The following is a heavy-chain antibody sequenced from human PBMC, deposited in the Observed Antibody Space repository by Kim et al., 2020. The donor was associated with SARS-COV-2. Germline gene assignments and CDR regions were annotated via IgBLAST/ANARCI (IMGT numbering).Heavy chain of an antibody. CDR2: IDPSDSYT. CDR1: GYSFTSYW. V-gene: IGHV5-10-1*01. Sequence: GESLKISCKGSGYSFTSYWISWVRQMPGKGLEWMGRIDPSDSYTNYSPSFQGHVTISADKSISTAYLQWSILKASDTAMDDAGRKCYGILPGFDDWGQG. J-gene: IGHJ3*01. CDR3: GRKCYGILPGFDD. D-gene: IGHD3-9*01.